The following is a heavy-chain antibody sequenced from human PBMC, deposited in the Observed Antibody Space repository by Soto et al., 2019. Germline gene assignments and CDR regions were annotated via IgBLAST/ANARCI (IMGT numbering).Heavy chain of an antibody. CDR1: GFTFGDYA. CDR2: IRSKAYGGTT. J-gene: IGHJ4*02. V-gene: IGHV3-49*04. CDR3: TRDYDILTGYYFDY. D-gene: IGHD3-9*01. Sequence: GSLRLSCTASGFTFGDYAMSWVRQAPGKGLEWVGFIRSKAYGGTTEYAASVKGRFTISRDDSKSIAYLQMNSLKTEDTAVYYCTRDYDILTGYYFDYWGQGTLVTVSS.